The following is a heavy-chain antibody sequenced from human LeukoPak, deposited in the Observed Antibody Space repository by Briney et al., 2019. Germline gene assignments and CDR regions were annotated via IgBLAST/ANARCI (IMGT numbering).Heavy chain of an antibody. Sequence: SETLSLTCTVSGGSVSSTTYYWSWIRQPPGKGLEWIASINYSGSTYYNPSLKGRVTISVDTSEDQFSLKLSSVTAADTAVYYCARPRSRRYCSSTSCYAISAFDIWGQGTMVTVSS. CDR1: GGSVSSTTYY. CDR3: ARPRSRRYCSSTSCYAISAFDI. J-gene: IGHJ3*02. D-gene: IGHD2-2*01. V-gene: IGHV4-39*01. CDR2: INYSGST.